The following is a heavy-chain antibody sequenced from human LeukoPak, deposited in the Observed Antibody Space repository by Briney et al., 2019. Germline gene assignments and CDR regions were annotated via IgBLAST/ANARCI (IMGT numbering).Heavy chain of an antibody. Sequence: PGRSLRLSCAASGFTFDDYAMHWVRQAPGKGLEWVSLISGDGGSTYYADSVKGRFTISRDNSKNSLYLQMNSLRTEDTALYYCAKSRDDYVWGSPGGYWGQGTLVTVSS. CDR3: AKSRDDYVWGSPGGY. V-gene: IGHV3-43*02. D-gene: IGHD3-16*01. J-gene: IGHJ4*02. CDR1: GFTFDDYA. CDR2: ISGDGGST.